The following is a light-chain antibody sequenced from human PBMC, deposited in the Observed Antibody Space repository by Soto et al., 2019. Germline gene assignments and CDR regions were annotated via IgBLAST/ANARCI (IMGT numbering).Light chain of an antibody. CDR1: SSYVGGYKY. CDR3: TTHAGSYNHV. J-gene: IGLJ1*01. Sequence: QSALTQPPSASGSPGQSVTISCTGTSSYVGGYKYVSWYRQHPGKAPKLIISEVSKCPAGVAERLSGSQSRNTASLSVSGLQAGAEADYCCTTHAGSYNHVSGRGTTDTVL. CDR2: EVS. V-gene: IGLV2-8*01.